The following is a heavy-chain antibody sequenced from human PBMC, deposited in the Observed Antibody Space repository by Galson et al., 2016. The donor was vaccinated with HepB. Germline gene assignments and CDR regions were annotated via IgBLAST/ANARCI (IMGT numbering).Heavy chain of an antibody. D-gene: IGHD4-11*01. CDR2: IRSKTYSGTT. V-gene: IGHV3-49*03. CDR1: GYTFGDYA. J-gene: IGHJ4*02. Sequence: SLRLSCATSGYTFGDYAMSWFRQAPGKGLEWVGFIRSKTYSGTTEYAASVKARFTISRDDSKSFAYLQMSSLNTGDTAVYYCARGTPDYRPYYFDYWGQGTLVTVSS. CDR3: ARGTPDYRPYYFDY.